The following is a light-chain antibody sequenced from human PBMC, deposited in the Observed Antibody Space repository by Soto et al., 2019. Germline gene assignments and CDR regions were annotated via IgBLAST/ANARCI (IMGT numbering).Light chain of an antibody. J-gene: IGKJ1*01. V-gene: IGKV1-5*03. CDR2: RAS. CDR3: QQYNGT. CDR1: QRINDW. Sequence: DIQMTQSPSTLSASVGDRVTITCRASQRINDWLAWYQQKPGKAPKLLIYRASSLESGVPSSFSGSGYGAQFILTISSLQPDDFATYYCQQYNGTFGQGTKV.